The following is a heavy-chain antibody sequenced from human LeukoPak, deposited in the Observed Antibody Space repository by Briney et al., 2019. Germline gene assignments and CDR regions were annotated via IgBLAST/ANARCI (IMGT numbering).Heavy chain of an antibody. CDR2: SVISGGGST. D-gene: IGHD3-22*01. CDR1: GFTFSIYA. Sequence: GGSLRLSCAASGFTFSIYAMSWVRQAPGKGLEWVSASVISGGGSTYYADSVKGRFTISRDNSKNALFLQMNSLRADDTAVCYCAKGRYDSSGYFYFDSWGQGTLVTVSS. CDR3: AKGRYDSSGYFYFDS. V-gene: IGHV3-23*01. J-gene: IGHJ4*02.